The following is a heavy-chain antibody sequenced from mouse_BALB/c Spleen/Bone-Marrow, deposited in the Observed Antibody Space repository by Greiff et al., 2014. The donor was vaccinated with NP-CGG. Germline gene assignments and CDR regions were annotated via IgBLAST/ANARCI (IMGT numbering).Heavy chain of an antibody. Sequence: QVQLQQSGAELARPGTSVKLSCKTSGYTFTNYWMQWIKQRPGQGLEWIGTIYPGDGDTRYTQKFKGKATLTADKSSSTAYMQRSSLASEDSAVYYCARSNSPYAMDYWGQGTSVTVSS. CDR2: IYPGDGDT. CDR3: ARSNSPYAMDY. CDR1: GYTFTNYW. D-gene: IGHD2-5*01. V-gene: IGHV1-87*01. J-gene: IGHJ4*01.